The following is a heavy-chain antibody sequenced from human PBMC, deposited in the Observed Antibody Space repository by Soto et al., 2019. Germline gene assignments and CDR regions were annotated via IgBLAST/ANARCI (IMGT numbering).Heavy chain of an antibody. V-gene: IGHV1-2*02. CDR1: GYSLRANY. CDR3: ARELIVDGPDNYDMFG. Sequence: AAVKVSCTSSGYSLRANYIHWVRQAPGQGLEWMGWINPNSSGTVYAQKFQGRVTMTRDTSLTTAYMQLNRLTPDDTAIYYCARELIVDGPDNYDMFGWGQGTTVTVFS. J-gene: IGHJ6*02. D-gene: IGHD3-22*01. CDR2: INPNSSGT.